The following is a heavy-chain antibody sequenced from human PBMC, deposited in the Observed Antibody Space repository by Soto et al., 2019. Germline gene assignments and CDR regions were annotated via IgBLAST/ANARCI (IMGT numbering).Heavy chain of an antibody. Sequence: QVQLQESGPGLVKPSGTLSLTCAVSSGSITSSNWWSWVRQPPGKGLEWIGEVSHSGSTNYIPSLKSRVTISVDKSSNQFSLMLSSVTAADTAVYYCARNRYGGYDFDYWGQGTLVTVSS. D-gene: IGHD5-12*01. CDR2: VSHSGST. CDR3: ARNRYGGYDFDY. J-gene: IGHJ4*02. CDR1: SGSITSSNW. V-gene: IGHV4-4*02.